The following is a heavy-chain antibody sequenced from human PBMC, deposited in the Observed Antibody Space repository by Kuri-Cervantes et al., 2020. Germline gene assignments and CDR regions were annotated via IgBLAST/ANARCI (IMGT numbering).Heavy chain of an antibody. CDR3: ARHIGVTTYSDF. CDR1: GGSFSGYY. D-gene: IGHD4-11*01. Sequence: SETLSLTCAVYGGSFSGYYWSWIRQPPGKGLEWIGSIYYSGSTYYNPSLKSRVTISVDTSKNQFSLKLSSVTAVDTAVYYCARHIGVTTYSDFWGQGTLVTVSS. J-gene: IGHJ4*02. V-gene: IGHV4-34*01. CDR2: IYYSGST.